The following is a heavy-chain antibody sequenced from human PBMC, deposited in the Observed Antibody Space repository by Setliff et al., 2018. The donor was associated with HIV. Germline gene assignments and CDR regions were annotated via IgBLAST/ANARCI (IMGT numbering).Heavy chain of an antibody. J-gene: IGHJ4*02. D-gene: IGHD2-2*01. CDR1: GGSFSGYY. Sequence: PSETLSLTCAVYGGSFSGYYWSWIRQSPGKGLEWIGEINHTGSTNYIPSLKSRLTMSVDTSKNQFSRKLSSVTAADTAVYYCARTRGYCSATSCYALRGPDYWGQGTLVTVSS. V-gene: IGHV4-34*01. CDR3: ARTRGYCSATSCYALRGPDY. CDR2: INHTGST.